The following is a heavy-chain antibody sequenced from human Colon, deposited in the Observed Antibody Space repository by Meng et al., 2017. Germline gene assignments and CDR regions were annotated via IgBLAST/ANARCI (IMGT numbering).Heavy chain of an antibody. D-gene: IGHD1-26*01. CDR3: ARSPYSGSALPFFDY. J-gene: IGHJ4*02. CDR1: GGSIRNDQW. V-gene: IGHV4-4*02. Sequence: QGRRQESGQGLVKPSGTLSLICDFSGGSIRNDQWWSWVRQAPGKGLEWIGEIYHSGRTNYNPSVKSRVSMSVDKSQNHFSLRLSSVTAADTAVYYCARSPYSGSALPFFDYWGQGSLVTVSS. CDR2: IYHSGRT.